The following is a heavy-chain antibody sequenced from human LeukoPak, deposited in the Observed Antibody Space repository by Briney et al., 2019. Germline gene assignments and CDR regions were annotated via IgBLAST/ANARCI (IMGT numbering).Heavy chain of an antibody. CDR1: GYTLTGYY. CDR3: ARDSITMVRGDPYNWFDP. V-gene: IGHV1-2*02. D-gene: IGHD3-10*01. CDR2: INPNSGGT. Sequence: GASVKVSCKASGYTLTGYYMHWVRQAPGQGLEWMGWINPNSGGTNYAQKFQGRVTMTRDTSISTAYMELSRPRSDDTAVYYCARDSITMVRGDPYNWFDPWGQGTLVTVSS. J-gene: IGHJ5*02.